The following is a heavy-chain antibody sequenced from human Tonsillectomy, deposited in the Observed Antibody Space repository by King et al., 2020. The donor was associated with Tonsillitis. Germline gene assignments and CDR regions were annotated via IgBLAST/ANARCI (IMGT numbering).Heavy chain of an antibody. CDR2: INHSGST. CDR1: GGSFSGYY. V-gene: IGHV4-34*01. CDR3: ARAHELTYCYDSSGYYLEGNWFDP. D-gene: IGHD3-22*01. Sequence: VQLQQWGAGLLKPSETLSLTCAVYGGSFSGYYWSWIRQPPGKGLEWIGEINHSGSTNYNPSLKSRVTISVDTSKNQFSLKLSSVTAADTAVYYCARAHELTYCYDSSGYYLEGNWFDPWGQGTLVTVSS. J-gene: IGHJ5*02.